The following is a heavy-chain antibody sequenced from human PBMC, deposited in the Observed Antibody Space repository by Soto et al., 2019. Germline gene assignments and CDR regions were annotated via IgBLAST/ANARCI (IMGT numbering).Heavy chain of an antibody. CDR1: GGTFSSYS. Sequence: QVQLVQSGAEVKTPGSSVKVSCEASGGTFSSYSINWVRQAPGQGLEWMGRLIPMFGTTDYAQRFQGRVTFAADESTNTASMEFTDLTSEDTAVYYCARAAVLTFTRFYDVDGWGPGTTVTVSS. CDR2: LIPMFGTT. D-gene: IGHD6-25*01. V-gene: IGHV1-69*18. J-gene: IGHJ6*02. CDR3: ARAAVLTFTRFYDVDG.